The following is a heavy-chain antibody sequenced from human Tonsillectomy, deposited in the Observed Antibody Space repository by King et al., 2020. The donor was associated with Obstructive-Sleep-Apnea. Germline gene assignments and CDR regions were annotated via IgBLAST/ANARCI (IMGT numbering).Heavy chain of an antibody. CDR2: INSDGSST. J-gene: IGHJ3*02. CDR3: ARDRGSSSWNDAFDI. Sequence: VQLVESGGGLVQPGGSLRLSCAASGFTFSSYWMHWVRQAPGKGLVWVSRINSDGSSTSYADSVKGRFTISRDNAKNTLYLQMNSLGAEDTAVYYCARDRGSSSWNDAFDIWGQGTMVTVSS. CDR1: GFTFSSYW. D-gene: IGHD6-13*01. V-gene: IGHV3-74*01.